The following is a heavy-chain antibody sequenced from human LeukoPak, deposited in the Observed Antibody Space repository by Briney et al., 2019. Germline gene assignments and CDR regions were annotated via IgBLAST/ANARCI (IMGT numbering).Heavy chain of an antibody. CDR1: GYTFTSYY. D-gene: IGHD5-18*01. Sequence: ASVKVSCKASGYTFTSYYMHWVRQAPGQGLEWMGIINPSGGSTSYAQKFQGRVTMTRDMSTSTVYMELSSLGSEDTAVYYCARDPPPSRYSYGQYYFDYWGQGTLVTVSS. V-gene: IGHV1-46*01. CDR3: ARDPPPSRYSYGQYYFDY. J-gene: IGHJ4*02. CDR2: INPSGGST.